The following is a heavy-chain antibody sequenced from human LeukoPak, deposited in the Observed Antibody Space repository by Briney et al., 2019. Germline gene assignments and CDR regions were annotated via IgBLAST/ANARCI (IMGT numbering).Heavy chain of an antibody. V-gene: IGHV4-31*03. D-gene: IGHD3-22*01. CDR2: IYYSGST. Sequence: PSETLSLTCTVSGGSISSGGYYWSWIRQHPGKGLEWIGYIYYSGSTYYNPSLKSRVTISVDTSKNQFSLKLSSVTAADTAVYYCARILPYYDSSGYYPVGYCFDYWGQGTLVTVSS. CDR1: GGSISSGGYY. J-gene: IGHJ4*02. CDR3: ARILPYYDSSGYYPVGYCFDY.